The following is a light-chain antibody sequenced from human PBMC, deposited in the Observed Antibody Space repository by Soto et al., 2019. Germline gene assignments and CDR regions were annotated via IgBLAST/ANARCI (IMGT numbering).Light chain of an antibody. Sequence: QSVLTQPPSVSGAPGQRVTISCTGSSSNIGAGYDVHWYRQLPGTAPKLLIYGNNNRPSGVPDRFSGSKSGTSASLAITGLQAEDEADYYCQSYDSRMSGSVVFGGGTKLTVL. CDR1: SSNIGAGYD. V-gene: IGLV1-40*01. CDR3: QSYDSRMSGSVV. J-gene: IGLJ2*01. CDR2: GNN.